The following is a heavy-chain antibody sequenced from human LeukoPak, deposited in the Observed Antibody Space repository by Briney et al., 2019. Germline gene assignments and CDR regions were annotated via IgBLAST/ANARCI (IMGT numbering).Heavy chain of an antibody. V-gene: IGHV3-21*01. J-gene: IGHJ5*02. Sequence: PGGSLRLSCAASGFTFSNFGMNWVRQAPGKGLEWVSSISSSGNYIYYADSVKGRFTISRDNSKNTLYLQMNSLRAEDTAVYYCARVGPDYGDLYNWFDPWGQGTLVTVSS. CDR3: ARVGPDYGDLYNWFDP. CDR1: GFTFSNFG. CDR2: ISSSGNYI. D-gene: IGHD4-17*01.